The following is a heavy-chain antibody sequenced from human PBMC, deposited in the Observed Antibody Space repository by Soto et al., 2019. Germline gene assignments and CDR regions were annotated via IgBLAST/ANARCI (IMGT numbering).Heavy chain of an antibody. V-gene: IGHV3-9*01. J-gene: IGHJ5*02. Sequence: HPGGSLRLSCAASGFTFDDYAMHWVRQAPGKGLEWVSGISWNSGSIGYADSVKGRFTISRDNAKNSLYLQMNSLRAEDTALYYCAKDNPTYYGSGSYYNYLDPWGQGTLVTVSS. D-gene: IGHD3-10*01. CDR1: GFTFDDYA. CDR3: AKDNPTYYGSGSYYNYLDP. CDR2: ISWNSGSI.